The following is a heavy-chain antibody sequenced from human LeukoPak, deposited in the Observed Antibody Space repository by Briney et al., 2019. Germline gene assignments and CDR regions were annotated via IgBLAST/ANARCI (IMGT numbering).Heavy chain of an antibody. V-gene: IGHV4-38-2*01. Sequence: SETLSLTCAVSGYSISSGYYWGWIRQPPGRGLEWMGIIYHSGSTYYNPSLRSGVTISVDTCKTQFSLQLSLVTAADTAVYYCARVEAAVGTDYSDYWGQGTLVTVSS. J-gene: IGHJ4*02. CDR1: GYSISSGYY. D-gene: IGHD6-13*01. CDR3: ARVEAAVGTDYSDY. CDR2: IYHSGST.